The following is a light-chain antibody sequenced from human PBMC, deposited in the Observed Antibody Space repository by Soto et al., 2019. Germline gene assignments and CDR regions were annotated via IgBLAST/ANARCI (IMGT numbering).Light chain of an antibody. J-gene: IGLJ1*01. CDR3: QSYDSSLSGYV. Sequence: QSSLTQPPSVSGAPGQRVTISCTGSISNIGAGYDVHWYQQLPGTAPKLLIYANSNRPSGVPGRFSGSKSGTSASLAITGLQAEDEADYYCQSYDSSLSGYVFGTGTKVTVL. CDR1: ISNIGAGYD. CDR2: ANS. V-gene: IGLV1-40*01.